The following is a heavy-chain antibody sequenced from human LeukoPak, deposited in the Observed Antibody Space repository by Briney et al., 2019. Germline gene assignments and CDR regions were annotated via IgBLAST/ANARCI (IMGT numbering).Heavy chain of an antibody. D-gene: IGHD3-22*01. Sequence: SETLSLTCTVSGVSISSSSYYWGWIRQPPGKGLEWIGRIYTSGSTNYHPSLKSRVTISVDTSKNQFSLKLSSVTAADTAVYYCARGGLLYDSVRGAFDIWGQGTMVTVSS. V-gene: IGHV4-39*07. J-gene: IGHJ3*02. CDR1: GVSISSSSYY. CDR3: ARGGLLYDSVRGAFDI. CDR2: IYTSGST.